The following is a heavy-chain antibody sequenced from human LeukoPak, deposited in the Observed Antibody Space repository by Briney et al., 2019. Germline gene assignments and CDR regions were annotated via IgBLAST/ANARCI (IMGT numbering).Heavy chain of an antibody. J-gene: IGHJ6*03. D-gene: IGHD2-15*01. CDR1: GGSISSRSYY. CDR2: IYTSGST. V-gene: IGHV4-61*02. CDR3: ARTGYCSGGSCYHYYYYYMDV. Sequence: PSQTLSLTCTVSGGSISSRSYYWSWIRQPAGKGLEWIGRIYTSGSTNYNPSLKSRVTISVDTSKNRFSLKLSSVTAADTAVYYCARTGYCSGGSCYHYYYYYMDVWGKGTTVTISS.